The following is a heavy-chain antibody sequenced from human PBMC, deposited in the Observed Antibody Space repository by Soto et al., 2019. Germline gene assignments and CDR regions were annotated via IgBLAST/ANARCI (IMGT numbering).Heavy chain of an antibody. CDR2: IDNSGST. CDR1: GGSISNYF. D-gene: IGHD3-3*01. V-gene: IGHV4-4*07. CDR3: ARGGQDFWSGPFDY. Sequence: SETLSLTCTVSGGSISNYFCNWIRQPAGKGLEWIGRIDNSGSTNYNPSRKSRITMSADTSRNQFSLKLNSVTAADTAVYYCARGGQDFWSGPFDYWGQGALVTVS. J-gene: IGHJ4*02.